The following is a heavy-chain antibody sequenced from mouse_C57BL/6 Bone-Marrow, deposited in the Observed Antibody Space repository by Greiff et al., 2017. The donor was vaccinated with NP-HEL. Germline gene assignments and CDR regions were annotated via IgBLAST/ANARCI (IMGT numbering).Heavy chain of an antibody. CDR2: INPNYGTT. J-gene: IGHJ1*03. Sequence: VQLQQPGPELVKPGASVKISCKASGYSFTDYNMNWVKQSNGKSLEWIGVINPNYGTTSYNQKFKGKATLTVDQSSSTAYMQLNSLTSEDSAVYYCVAFITTVVSPSYWYFDVWGTGTTVTVSS. D-gene: IGHD1-1*01. CDR1: GYSFTDYN. CDR3: VAFITTVVSPSYWYFDV. V-gene: IGHV1-39*01.